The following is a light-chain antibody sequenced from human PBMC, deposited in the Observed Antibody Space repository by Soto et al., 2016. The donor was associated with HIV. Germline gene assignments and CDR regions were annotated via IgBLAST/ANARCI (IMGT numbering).Light chain of an antibody. J-gene: IGLJ2*01. CDR2: YDS. CDR1: NIGREY. V-gene: IGLV3-21*04. CDR3: QVWDANSDHRGV. Sequence: SYELTQPPSVSVAPGKTATITCGGNNIGREYVYWYQQKLGQAPVLVVSYDSDRPSGIPERFSGPHSGNTATLTISRVEVGDEADYYCQVWDANSDHRGVFGGGTKLSVL.